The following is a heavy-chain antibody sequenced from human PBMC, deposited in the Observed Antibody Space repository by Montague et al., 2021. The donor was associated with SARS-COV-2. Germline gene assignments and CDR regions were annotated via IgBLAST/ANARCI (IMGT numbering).Heavy chain of an antibody. CDR1: GGSISSYY. D-gene: IGHD1-26*01. CDR3: ARCGSGKCHADYSGSYHLDY. J-gene: IGHJ4*02. V-gene: IGHV4-59*01. CDR2: IYYSGST. Sequence: SETLSLTCTASGGSISSYYWCWIRQLPGKGLVWCGYIYYSGSTNYNHSPKSRVTISVDTSNNQFSLKLSSVTAAATAAYYCARCGSGKCHADYSGSYHLDYWGQGTLVTVSS.